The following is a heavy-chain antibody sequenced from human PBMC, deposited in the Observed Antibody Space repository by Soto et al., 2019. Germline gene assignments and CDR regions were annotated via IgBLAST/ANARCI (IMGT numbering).Heavy chain of an antibody. D-gene: IGHD3-10*01. CDR3: AGELSSGVLLRLWYFEL. Sequence: SQALSLTCAISGDRVSSNSAAWNWIRQSPSRGLEWLGRTYYRSKWYKDYAVSVKRRITITPDTSKNQFSLQLDSVTPEDTAVYYCAGELSSGVLLRLWYFELLGRGTLVPVPS. CDR2: TYYRSKWYK. V-gene: IGHV6-1*01. CDR1: GDRVSSNSAA. J-gene: IGHJ2*01.